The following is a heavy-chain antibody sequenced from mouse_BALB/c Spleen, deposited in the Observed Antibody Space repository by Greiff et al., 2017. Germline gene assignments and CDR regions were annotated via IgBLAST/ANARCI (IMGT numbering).Heavy chain of an antibody. CDR2: ISSGGGST. CDR1: GFAFSSYD. CDR3: ARHSRYYFDY. V-gene: IGHV5-12-1*01. J-gene: IGHJ2*01. Sequence: EVKVVESGGGLVKPGGSLKLSCAASGFAFSSYDMSWVRQTPEKRLEWVAYISSGGGSTYYPDTVKGRFTISRDNAKNTLYLQMSSLKSEDTAMYYCARHSRYYFDYWGQGTTLTVSS.